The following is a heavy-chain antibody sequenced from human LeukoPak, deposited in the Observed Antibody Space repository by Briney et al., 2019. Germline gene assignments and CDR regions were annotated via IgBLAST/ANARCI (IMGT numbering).Heavy chain of an antibody. J-gene: IGHJ4*02. CDR3: ARVVGATTSRDY. CDR2: IIPILGIA. CDR1: GGTFSSYA. D-gene: IGHD1-26*01. Sequence: ASVKVSCKASGGTFSSYAISWVRQAPGQGLEWMGRIIPILGIANYAQKFQGRVTITADKSTSTAYMELSSLRSEDTAVYYCARVVGATTSRDYWGQGTLVTVSS. V-gene: IGHV1-69*04.